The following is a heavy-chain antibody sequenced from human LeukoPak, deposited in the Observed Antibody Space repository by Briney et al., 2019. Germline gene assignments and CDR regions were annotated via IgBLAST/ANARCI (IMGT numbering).Heavy chain of an antibody. CDR1: GYTFTDYY. J-gene: IGHJ5*02. V-gene: IGHV1-2*02. CDR2: ISPNSGGK. Sequence: ASVKVSCKASGYTFTDYYMHWVRQAAGQGLEWMGWISPNSGGKDYAQKFQGRVTMTRDSSISTVYMELSRLTSDDTAVYYCARDFSTGWFDPWGQGTLVTVSS. CDR3: ARDFSTGWFDP.